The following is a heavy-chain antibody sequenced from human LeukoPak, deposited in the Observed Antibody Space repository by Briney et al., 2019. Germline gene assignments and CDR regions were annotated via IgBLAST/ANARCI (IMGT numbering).Heavy chain of an antibody. D-gene: IGHD5-18*01. J-gene: IGHJ4*02. V-gene: IGHV3-23*01. CDR3: ARVGGYTYGYEFDY. Sequence: GGSLRLSCAASGFTFSSYAMNWVRQAPGKGLEWVSVISGSGGSTYYADSVKGRFTISRDNSKNTLHLQMNSLRVEDTAVYYCARVGGYTYGYEFDYWGQGTLVTVSS. CDR1: GFTFSSYA. CDR2: ISGSGGST.